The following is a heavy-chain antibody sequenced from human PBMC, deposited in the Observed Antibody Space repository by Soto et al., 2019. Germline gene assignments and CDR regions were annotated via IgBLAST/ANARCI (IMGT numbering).Heavy chain of an antibody. CDR1: GGSISSSSYY. Sequence: PSETLSLTCTVSGGSISSSSYYWGWIRQPPGKGLEWIGSIYYSGSTYYNPSLKSRVTISVDTSKNQFSLKLSSVTAADTAVYYCARRGDSSSWGYYYYGMDVWGQGTTVTVSS. D-gene: IGHD6-13*01. CDR2: IYYSGST. V-gene: IGHV4-39*01. CDR3: ARRGDSSSWGYYYYGMDV. J-gene: IGHJ6*02.